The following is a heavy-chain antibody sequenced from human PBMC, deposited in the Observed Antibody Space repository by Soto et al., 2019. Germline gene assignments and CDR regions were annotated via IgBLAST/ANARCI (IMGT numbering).Heavy chain of an antibody. CDR3: ARHSSSGWYYYFDS. V-gene: IGHV4-39*01. D-gene: IGHD6-19*01. Sequence: SETLSLTCTISGGSISSRDYYWGCLRQSPGKGLEWIGSIYYSGSTYYNPSLKSRVTISVDTSKNQFSLNLTSVTAADTAVYLCARHSSSGWYYYFDSWGQGTLVTVSS. J-gene: IGHJ4*02. CDR2: IYYSGST. CDR1: GGSISSRDYY.